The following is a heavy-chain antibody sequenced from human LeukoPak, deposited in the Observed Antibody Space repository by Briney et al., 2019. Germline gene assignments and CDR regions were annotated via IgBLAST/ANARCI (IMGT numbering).Heavy chain of an antibody. CDR3: ARDLPRSYYGSGSYRTDY. Sequence: ASVKVSCKASGYTFTSYDINWVRQATGQGLEWMGWMNPNSGNTGYAQKFQGRVTITRNTSISTVYMELSSLRSEDTAVYYCARDLPRSYYGSGSYRTDYWGQGTLVTVSS. V-gene: IGHV1-8*03. D-gene: IGHD3-10*01. CDR1: GYTFTSYD. CDR2: MNPNSGNT. J-gene: IGHJ4*02.